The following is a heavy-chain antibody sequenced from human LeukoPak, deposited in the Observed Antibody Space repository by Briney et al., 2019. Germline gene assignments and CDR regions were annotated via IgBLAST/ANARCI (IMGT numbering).Heavy chain of an antibody. J-gene: IGHJ5*02. CDR3: AKESHCSGGTCYGGFDP. D-gene: IGHD2-15*01. V-gene: IGHV3-23*01. Sequence: GGSLRLSCAASGFTFYNYAMNGVRQSPGKGREWVSTISGSGGSTYYADSVKGRFTISRDNSKNTMYLQMNSLRAEDTAVYYCAKESHCSGGTCYGGFDPWGQGTLVTVSS. CDR1: GFTFYNYA. CDR2: ISGSGGST.